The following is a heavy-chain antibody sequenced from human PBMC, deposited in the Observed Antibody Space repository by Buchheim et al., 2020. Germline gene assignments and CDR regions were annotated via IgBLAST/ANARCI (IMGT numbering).Heavy chain of an antibody. V-gene: IGHV4-59*01. J-gene: IGHJ4*02. CDR1: GGSISSYY. D-gene: IGHD3-3*01. CDR2: IYYSGST. CDR3: ARSIGGEWLPAFDY. Sequence: QVQLQESGPGLVKPSGTLSLTCAVSGGSISSYYWSWIRQPPGKGLEWIGYIYYSGSTNYNPSLKSRVTISVDTSKNQFSLKLSSVTAADTAVFYCARSIGGEWLPAFDYWGQGTL.